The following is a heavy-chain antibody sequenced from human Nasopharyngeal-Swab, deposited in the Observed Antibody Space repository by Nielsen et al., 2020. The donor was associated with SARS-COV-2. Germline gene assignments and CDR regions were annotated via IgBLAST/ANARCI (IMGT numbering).Heavy chain of an antibody. CDR2: INLDGSTT. D-gene: IGHD3-22*01. CDR3: ARGVNYDSSDYYPYYFDS. J-gene: IGHJ4*02. CDR1: GFTFSNYW. Sequence: GESLTISCAASGFTFSNYWMHWVRQAPGKGLVWVSRINLDGSTTSYADSVRGRFTISRDNAKNTLYLQMNSLRAEDTAVYYCARGVNYDSSDYYPYYFDSWGQGTLVTVSS. V-gene: IGHV3-74*01.